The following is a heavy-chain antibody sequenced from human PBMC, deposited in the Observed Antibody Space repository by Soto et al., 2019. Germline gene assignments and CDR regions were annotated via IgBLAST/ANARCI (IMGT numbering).Heavy chain of an antibody. D-gene: IGHD6-19*01. J-gene: IGHJ4*02. Sequence: SETLSLTCSVSGGSISGSYWSWIRQSPGKGLEWLGYVYYTGITNYSPSLRSRVSISVDTSKNEFSLRLSSVTAADTAVYFCARSVAVPGAHIDYWGQGTQVTVSS. CDR3: ARSVAVPGAHIDY. CDR2: VYYTGIT. V-gene: IGHV4-59*01. CDR1: GGSISGSY.